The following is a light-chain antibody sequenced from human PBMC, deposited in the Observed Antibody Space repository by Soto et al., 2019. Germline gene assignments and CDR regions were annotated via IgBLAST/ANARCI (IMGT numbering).Light chain of an antibody. CDR1: QSLLHSDGYYY. J-gene: IGKJ2*01. CDR3: LLPGRCPPYT. Sequence: DVVMTQSPLSLPVTPGEPASISCRSSQSLLHSDGYYYLDWYLQKPGQSPQLLIYLASNRASGVPDRFSASGAGTDFSLKISRVEAGDVGVYYCLLPGRCPPYTFVPGTKLQI. V-gene: IGKV2-28*01. CDR2: LAS.